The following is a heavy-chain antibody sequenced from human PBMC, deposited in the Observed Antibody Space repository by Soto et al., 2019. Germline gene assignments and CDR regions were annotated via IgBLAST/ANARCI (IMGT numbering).Heavy chain of an antibody. CDR2: IYYSGNT. V-gene: IGHV4-61*08. J-gene: IGHJ5*01. CDR3: ARIPVDTYMTYWFDP. D-gene: IGHD5-18*01. Sequence: SETLSLTCTVSGDSVTSGDYYWSWIRQPPGKGLEWIGYIYYSGNTNYSPSLKSQVAISLDTSHNQFSLKLSSVTAADTAMYFCARIPVDTYMTYWFDPWGQGTLVTVSS. CDR1: GDSVTSGDYY.